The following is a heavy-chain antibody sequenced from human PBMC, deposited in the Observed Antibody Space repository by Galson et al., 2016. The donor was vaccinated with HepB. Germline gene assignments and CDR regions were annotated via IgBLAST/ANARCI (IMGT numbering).Heavy chain of an antibody. CDR1: GGSVSSGSYY. Sequence: SETLSLTCTVSGGSVSSGSYYWSWIRQPPGKGLEWIGNIYYSGSTNYNPPLKSRVTISVDTSKNQFSLKLSSVTAADTAVYYCARLSSYGGYWGQGTLVTVSS. CDR3: ARLSSYGGY. V-gene: IGHV4-61*01. D-gene: IGHD5-18*01. J-gene: IGHJ4*02. CDR2: IYYSGST.